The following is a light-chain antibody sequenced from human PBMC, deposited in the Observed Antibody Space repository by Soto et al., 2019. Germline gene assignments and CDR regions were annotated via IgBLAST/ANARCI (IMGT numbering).Light chain of an antibody. CDR1: QSVSSN. CDR2: GSS. CDR3: QPYNDWPPFT. J-gene: IGKJ2*01. V-gene: IGKV3-15*01. Sequence: EIVMTQSPATLSVSPGERAILSCRASQSVSSNLAWYQQKPGQAPRLLIYGSSTSATDIPARFSGSGSGTEFTLTISSLQSEDFAVYYCQPYNDWPPFTFGQGTKLEIK.